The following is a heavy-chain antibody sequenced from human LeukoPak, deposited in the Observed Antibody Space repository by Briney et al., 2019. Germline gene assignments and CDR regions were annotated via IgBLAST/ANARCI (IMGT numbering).Heavy chain of an antibody. CDR1: GYTFTSYA. CDR2: INAGNGNT. Sequence: ASVKVSCKASGYTFTSYAMHWVRQAPGQRLEWMGWINAGNGNTKYSQKFQGRVTITRDTSASTAYMELSSLRSEDTAVYYCAGRGDRICTSMNCPPHSFYYYMDVWGKGTTVSVS. V-gene: IGHV1-3*01. CDR3: AGRGDRICTSMNCPPHSFYYYMDV. D-gene: IGHD2-2*01. J-gene: IGHJ6*03.